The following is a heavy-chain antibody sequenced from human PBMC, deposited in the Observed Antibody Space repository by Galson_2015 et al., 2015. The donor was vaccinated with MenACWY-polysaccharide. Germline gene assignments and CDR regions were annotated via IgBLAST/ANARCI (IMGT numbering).Heavy chain of an antibody. Sequence: RLSCAASGFTFSYCGMQWVRQAPGKGLEWVAVISYDGSNKFYADSVKGRFTISRDNSRNTLYLQLNTLRAEDTAIYSCAKDVDHFDSSGLDSWGQGTLVTVSS. V-gene: IGHV3-30*18. CDR3: AKDVDHFDSSGLDS. CDR2: ISYDGSNK. D-gene: IGHD3-22*01. CDR1: GFTFSYCG. J-gene: IGHJ4*02.